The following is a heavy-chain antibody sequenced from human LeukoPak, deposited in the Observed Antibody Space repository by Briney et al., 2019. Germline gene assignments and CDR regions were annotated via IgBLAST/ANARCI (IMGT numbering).Heavy chain of an antibody. CDR2: IIPIFGTA. CDR3: ARCITIFGVTTRYFDY. D-gene: IGHD3-3*01. CDR1: GGTFSSYA. V-gene: IGHV1-69*13. Sequence: SVKVSCKASGGTFSSYAISWVRQAPGQGLEWMGGIIPIFGTANYAQKFQGRVTITADESTSTAYMELSSLRSEDTAVYYCARCITIFGVTTRYFDYWGQGTLVTVSS. J-gene: IGHJ4*02.